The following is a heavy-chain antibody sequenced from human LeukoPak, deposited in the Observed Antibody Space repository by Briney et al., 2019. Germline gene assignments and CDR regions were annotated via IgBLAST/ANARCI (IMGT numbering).Heavy chain of an antibody. V-gene: IGHV4-30-4*01. CDR1: GGSISSGDYY. CDR2: IYYSGST. D-gene: IGHD3-10*01. J-gene: IGHJ4*02. CDR3: ARENYYGYYFDY. Sequence: SETLSLTCTVSGGSISSGDYYWSWIRPPPGKGLEWIGYIYYSGSTYYSPSLKSRVTISVDTSKNQFSLKLSSVTAADTAVYYCARENYYGYYFDYWGQGTLVTVSS.